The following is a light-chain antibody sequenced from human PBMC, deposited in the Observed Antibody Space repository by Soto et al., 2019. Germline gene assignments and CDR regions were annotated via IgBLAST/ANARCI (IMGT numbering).Light chain of an antibody. V-gene: IGKV3-11*01. CDR3: QQRSTWPPFS. Sequence: EIVLTQSPGTLSLSPGERATLSCRASQGIGDTLAWYQHKPGQTPRLLIYDTSTRATGVPARFSGSRSGTDFTLTISSLEPEDFAVYYCQQRSTWPPFSFGPGTKVDIK. CDR1: QGIGDT. CDR2: DTS. J-gene: IGKJ3*01.